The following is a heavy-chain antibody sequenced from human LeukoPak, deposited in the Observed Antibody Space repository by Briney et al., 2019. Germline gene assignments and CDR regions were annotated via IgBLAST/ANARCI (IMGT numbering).Heavy chain of an antibody. CDR2: ISHSGST. Sequence: SETLSLTCAVYVGSFSGYYWRWLRRPPGKGVEWIGEISHSGSTNYNPYLKIRVTRSVDTPKNQFSQKLSSVTDADTAMYYCARGRYDFWGGYYHMYYFDYWGQGTLVTVSS. V-gene: IGHV4-34*01. CDR1: VGSFSGYY. J-gene: IGHJ4*02. D-gene: IGHD3-3*01. CDR3: ARGRYDFWGGYYHMYYFDY.